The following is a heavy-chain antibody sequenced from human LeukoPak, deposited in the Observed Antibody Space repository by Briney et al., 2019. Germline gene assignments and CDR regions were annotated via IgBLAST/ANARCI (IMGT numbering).Heavy chain of an antibody. CDR1: GFTFSSYW. Sequence: PGGSLRLSCAASGFTFSSYWMSWVRQAPGKGLEWVANINQDGSEKYYVDSVKGRFTISRDNAKNSLYLQMNSLRAEDTAVYYCARDRFGIAARPFDYWGQGTLVTVSS. J-gene: IGHJ4*02. D-gene: IGHD6-6*01. CDR3: ARDRFGIAARPFDY. V-gene: IGHV3-7*01. CDR2: INQDGSEK.